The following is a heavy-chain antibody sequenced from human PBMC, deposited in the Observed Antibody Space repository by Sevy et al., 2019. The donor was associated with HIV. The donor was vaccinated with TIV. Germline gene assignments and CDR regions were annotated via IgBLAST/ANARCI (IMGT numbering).Heavy chain of an antibody. CDR1: GFTVSSNY. CDR3: AGGAVFYSDSSGRVLSVLGAFDI. V-gene: IGHV3-53*01. J-gene: IGHJ3*02. CDR2: IFSGGRT. D-gene: IGHD3-22*01. Sequence: GGSLRLSCAASGFTVSSNYMSWVRQAPGKGLEWVSIIFSGGRTYYADPVQGRFTISRDKSKNMVDLQMNSLRAEDTAVFYCAGGAVFYSDSSGRVLSVLGAFDIWGRGTMVTVSS.